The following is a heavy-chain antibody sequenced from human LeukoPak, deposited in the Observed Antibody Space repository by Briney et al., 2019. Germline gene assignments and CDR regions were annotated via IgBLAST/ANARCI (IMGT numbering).Heavy chain of an antibody. Sequence: ASVKVSCKASGYTFTSYGISWVRQAPGQGLEWMGWISAYNGKNNDAQKLQGRVTMTTDTSTSTAYMEMRSLRSDDTAVYYCARDRELHDYYYYGMDVWGQGTTVTVSS. V-gene: IGHV1-18*01. CDR1: GYTFTSYG. CDR3: ARDRELHDYYYYGMDV. CDR2: ISAYNGKN. J-gene: IGHJ6*02. D-gene: IGHD1-26*01.